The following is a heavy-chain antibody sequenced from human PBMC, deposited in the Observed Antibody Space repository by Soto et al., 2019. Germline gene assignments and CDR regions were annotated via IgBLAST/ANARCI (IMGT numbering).Heavy chain of an antibody. V-gene: IGHV4-30-4*01. CDR2: MYYSEST. CDR1: RGSIRRVDYD. J-gene: IGHJ6*02. Sequence: SEKLSLTCTVSRGSIRRVDYDWSWIHQPPGEGLEWLGYMYYSESTYYNPSLKSRVNISVDKSNQQVSLKLSSGAAAGTAVCYCARGRDAGDCSSTSSYDYYYGMDVWGQGTTVTVSS. CDR3: ARGRDAGDCSSTSSYDYYYGMDV. D-gene: IGHD2-2*01.